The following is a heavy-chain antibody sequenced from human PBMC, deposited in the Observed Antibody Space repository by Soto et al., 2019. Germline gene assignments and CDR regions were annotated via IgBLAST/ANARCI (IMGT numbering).Heavy chain of an antibody. CDR3: ARDRGDVVVPAAALVYIDAFDI. CDR1: GCTISSRI. V-gene: IGHV3-21*01. D-gene: IGHD2-2*01. CDR2: ISSNGGYK. Sequence: PGLPLRVSCTASGCTISSRIMRRVSQATGRGLEWVSSISSNGGYKYYVDSVKGRFTISRDNAKNSLYLQMNSLRAEDTAVYYCARDRGDVVVPAAALVYIDAFDIWGQGTMVTVS. J-gene: IGHJ3*02.